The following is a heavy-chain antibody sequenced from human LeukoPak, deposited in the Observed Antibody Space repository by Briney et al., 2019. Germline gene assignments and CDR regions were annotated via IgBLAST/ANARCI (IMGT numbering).Heavy chain of an antibody. CDR3: AELGITMIGGV. D-gene: IGHD3-10*02. Sequence: GGSLRLSCAASGFTFSSYWMSWVRQAPGKGLEWVSYISSSGSTIYHADSVKGRFTISRDNAKNSLYLQMNSLRAEDTAVYYCAELGITMIGGVWGKGTTVTISS. CDR1: GFTFSSYW. V-gene: IGHV3-48*04. CDR2: ISSSGSTI. J-gene: IGHJ6*04.